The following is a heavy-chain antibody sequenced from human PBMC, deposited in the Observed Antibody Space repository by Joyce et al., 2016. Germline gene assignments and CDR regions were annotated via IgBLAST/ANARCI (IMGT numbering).Heavy chain of an antibody. J-gene: IGHJ5*02. D-gene: IGHD4-17*01. CDR3: ARERNFGDLSFDP. CDR2: RKPDSGNT. V-gene: IGHV1-8*01. CDR1: GYTFTSYD. Sequence: QVQLVQSGAEVKKPGASVKVSCKASGYTFTSYDINGVRQATGQGLEWMAWRKPDSGNTGYAQKFQGRVTMTWNTSISSAYMEVSSLRSEDTAIYYCARERNFGDLSFDPWGQGTLVTVSS.